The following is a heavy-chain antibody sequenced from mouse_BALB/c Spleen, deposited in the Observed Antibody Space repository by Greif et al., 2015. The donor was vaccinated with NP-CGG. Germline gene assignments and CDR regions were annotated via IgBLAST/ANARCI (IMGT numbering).Heavy chain of an antibody. D-gene: IGHD2-1*01. CDR2: IDPANGNT. Sequence: VQLQQSGAELVKPGASVKLSCTASGFNIKDTYMHWVKQRPEQGLEWIGRIDPANGNTKYDPKFQGKATITADTSSSTAYLQLSSLTSEDTAVYYCARYGNYVYFDVWGAGTTVTVSS. J-gene: IGHJ1*01. V-gene: IGHV14-3*02. CDR1: GFNIKDTY. CDR3: ARYGNYVYFDV.